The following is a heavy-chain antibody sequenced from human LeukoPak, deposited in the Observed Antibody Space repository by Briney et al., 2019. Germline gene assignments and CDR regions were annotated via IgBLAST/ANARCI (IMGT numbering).Heavy chain of an antibody. V-gene: IGHV3-30-3*01. CDR1: GFTFSSYA. CDR3: ARAYCSSTSCYPFDY. J-gene: IGHJ4*02. D-gene: IGHD2-2*01. CDR2: ISYDGSNK. Sequence: SGGSLRLSCAASGFTFSSYAMHWVRHAPGKGLEWVAVISYDGSNKHYADSVKGQFTISRDKSKNTLYLQMNSLRAEDTAVCYCARAYCSSTSCYPFDYWGQGTLVTVSS.